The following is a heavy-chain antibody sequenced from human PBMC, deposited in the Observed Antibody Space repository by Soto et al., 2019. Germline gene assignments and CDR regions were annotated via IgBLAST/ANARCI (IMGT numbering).Heavy chain of an antibody. J-gene: IGHJ5*02. CDR3: ARRGGSSWGHDWFDP. CDR1: GGSISSSSYY. Sequence: SETLSLTCTVSGGSISSSSYYWGWIRQPPGKGLEWIGSIYYSGSTYYNPSLKSRVTISVDTSKNQFSLKLSSVTAADTAVYYCARRGGSSWGHDWFDPWGQGTLVTVSS. V-gene: IGHV4-39*01. D-gene: IGHD6-6*01. CDR2: IYYSGST.